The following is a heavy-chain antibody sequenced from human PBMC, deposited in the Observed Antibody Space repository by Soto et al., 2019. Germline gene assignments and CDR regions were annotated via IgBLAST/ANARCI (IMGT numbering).Heavy chain of an antibody. CDR3: AGVRQLVDYFYDYMDV. D-gene: IGHD6-6*01. V-gene: IGHV1-18*01. CDR1: GYTFTNYG. J-gene: IGHJ6*03. CDR2: ISAYNGHT. Sequence: QVQLLQSGAEVEKPGASVQVSFKASGYTFTNYGITWVRQAPGQGLEWIGWISAYNGHTHYTQRLQGRVTMTTDTSTSTAYMELRGLRSDATAVYYCAGVRQLVDYFYDYMDVWGKGTTVTVSS.